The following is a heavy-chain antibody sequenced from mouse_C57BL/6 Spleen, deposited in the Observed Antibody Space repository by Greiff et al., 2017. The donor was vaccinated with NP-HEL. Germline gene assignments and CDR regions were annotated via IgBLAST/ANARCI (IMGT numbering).Heavy chain of an antibody. Sequence: VQGVESGAELVRPGTSVKVSCKASGYAFTNYLIEWVKQRPGQGLEWIGVINPGSGGTNYNEKFKGKATLTADKSSSTAYMQLSSLTSEDSAVYFGARQLGDYAMDYWGQGTSVTVSS. CDR1: GYAFTNYL. J-gene: IGHJ4*01. D-gene: IGHD4-1*02. CDR3: ARQLGDYAMDY. V-gene: IGHV1-54*01. CDR2: INPGSGGT.